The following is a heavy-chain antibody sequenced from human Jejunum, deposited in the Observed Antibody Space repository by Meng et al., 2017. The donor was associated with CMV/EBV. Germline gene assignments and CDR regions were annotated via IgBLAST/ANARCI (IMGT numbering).Heavy chain of an antibody. V-gene: IGHV1-18*01. D-gene: IGHD3/OR15-3a*01. CDR3: ARDCRFLDWLLVDPQYFGLDV. CDR2: VRAKNGKI. J-gene: IGHJ6*02. Sequence: WVRQAPGQGLEWMRWVRAKNGKINYAQKFQGRVTMTTDSPTSTTYMELRGRRSDDTAAYYCARDCRFLDWLLVDPQYFGLDVWSQGTTVTVSS.